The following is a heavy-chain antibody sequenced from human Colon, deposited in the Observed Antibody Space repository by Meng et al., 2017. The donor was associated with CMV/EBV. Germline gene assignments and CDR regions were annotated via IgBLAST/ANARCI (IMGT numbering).Heavy chain of an antibody. V-gene: IGHV4-39*07. CDR3: ARVVLNFFDY. Sequence: DESGQRLVKPSDTLSRTVTVSGGSFTSNSYFWGWIRQPPGKGLEYIGSIYNSGSAYYNPSLKSRVTISLDTSKNQFSLKLSSVTAADTAMYYCARVVLNFFDYWGQGTLVTVSS. J-gene: IGHJ4*02. D-gene: IGHD3-10*02. CDR1: GGSFTSNSYF. CDR2: IYNSGSA.